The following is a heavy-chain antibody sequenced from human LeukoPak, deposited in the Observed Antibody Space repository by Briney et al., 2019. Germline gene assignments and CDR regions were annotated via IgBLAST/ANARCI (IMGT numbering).Heavy chain of an antibody. D-gene: IGHD3-22*01. CDR2: IWYDGSNK. CDR3: ARAPYDSSGYYYVGVDY. J-gene: IGHJ4*02. Sequence: AGRSLRLSCAASGFTFSSYGMHWVRQAPGKGLEWVAVIWYDGSNKYYADSVKGRFTISRDNSKNTLYLQMNSLRAEGTAVYYCARAPYDSSGYYYVGVDYWGQGTLVTVSS. CDR1: GFTFSSYG. V-gene: IGHV3-33*01.